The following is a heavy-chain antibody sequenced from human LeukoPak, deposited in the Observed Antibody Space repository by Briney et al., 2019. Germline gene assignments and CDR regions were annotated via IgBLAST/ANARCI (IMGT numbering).Heavy chain of an antibody. D-gene: IGHD6-13*01. V-gene: IGHV3-7*05. CDR2: IKEDGSEK. CDR3: AREIGSAARGR. J-gene: IGHJ4*02. Sequence: GGSLRLSCAASGFTFSSYWMHWVRQAPGKGLEWVANIKEDGSEKYYVDSVKGRFTISRDNAKNSVYLQMESLRAEDTAMYYCAREIGSAARGRWGQGTLVIVS. CDR1: GFTFSSYW.